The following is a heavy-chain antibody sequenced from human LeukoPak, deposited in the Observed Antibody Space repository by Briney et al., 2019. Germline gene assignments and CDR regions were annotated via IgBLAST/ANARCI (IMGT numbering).Heavy chain of an antibody. Sequence: SETLSLTCTVSGGSISSHYWSWIRQPPGKGLEWMGYIYYSGSTNYNPSLKSRVTISVDTSKNQFSLKLSSVTAADTAVYYCARDVVVVPAAPSAHNYYYYYMDVWGKGTTVTVSS. D-gene: IGHD2-2*01. J-gene: IGHJ6*03. V-gene: IGHV4-59*11. CDR1: GGSISSHY. CDR2: IYYSGST. CDR3: ARDVVVVPAAPSAHNYYYYYMDV.